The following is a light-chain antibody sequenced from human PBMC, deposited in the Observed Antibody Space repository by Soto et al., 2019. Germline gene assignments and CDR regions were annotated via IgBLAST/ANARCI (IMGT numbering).Light chain of an antibody. CDR1: SSDVGAYSY. CDR3: TSYTVSNTYV. CDR2: DVN. Sequence: QPALTQPASVSGSPGQSITLSCTGTSSDVGAYSYVSWYQQHPGKAPKLMIYDVNDRPSGVSNRFSGSKSGNTASLTISGLQAEDEADYYCTSYTVSNTYVFGTGTKATVL. J-gene: IGLJ1*01. V-gene: IGLV2-14*01.